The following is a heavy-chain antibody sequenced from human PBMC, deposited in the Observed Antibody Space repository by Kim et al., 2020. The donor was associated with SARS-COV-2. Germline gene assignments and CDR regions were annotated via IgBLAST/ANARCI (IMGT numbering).Heavy chain of an antibody. Sequence: SETLSLTCTVSGGSISSSSYYWGWIRQPPGKGLEWIGSIYYSGSTYYNPSLKSRVTISVDTSKNQFSLKLSSVTAADTAVYYCARRGDIVVVPAAIGSLPVLFDYWGQGTLVTVSS. CDR2: IYYSGST. CDR3: ARRGDIVVVPAAIGSLPVLFDY. J-gene: IGHJ4*02. CDR1: GGSISSSSYY. V-gene: IGHV4-39*01. D-gene: IGHD2-2*01.